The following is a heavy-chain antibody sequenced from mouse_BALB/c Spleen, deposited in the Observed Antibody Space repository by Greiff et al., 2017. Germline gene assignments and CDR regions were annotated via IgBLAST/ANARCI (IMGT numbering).Heavy chain of an antibody. CDR1: GFTFSSFG. D-gene: IGHD4-1*01. V-gene: IGHV5-17*02. CDR2: ISSGSSTI. J-gene: IGHJ1*01. Sequence: EVQGVESGGGLVQPGGSRKLSCAASGFTFSSFGMHWVRQAPEKGLEWVAYISSGSSTIYYADTVKGRFTISRDNPKNTLFLQMTSLRSEDTAMYYCARGTGTGWYFDVWGAGTTVTVSS. CDR3: ARGTGTGWYFDV.